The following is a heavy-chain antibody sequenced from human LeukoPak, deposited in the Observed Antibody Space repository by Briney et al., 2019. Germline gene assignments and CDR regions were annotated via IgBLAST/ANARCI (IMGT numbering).Heavy chain of an antibody. V-gene: IGHV3-30-3*01. CDR2: ISYDGSNK. CDR3: ARVGYCGGDCYPPYYYYGMDV. Sequence: GGSLRLSCAASGFTFSSYAMHWVRQAPGKGLEWVAVISYDGSNKYYADSVKGRFTISRDNSKNTLYLQMNSLRAEGTAVYYCARVGYCGGDCYPPYYYYGMDVWGQGTTVTVSS. J-gene: IGHJ6*02. CDR1: GFTFSSYA. D-gene: IGHD2-21*02.